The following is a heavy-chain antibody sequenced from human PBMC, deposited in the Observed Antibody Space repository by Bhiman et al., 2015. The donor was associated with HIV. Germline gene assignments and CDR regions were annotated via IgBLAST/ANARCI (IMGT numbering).Heavy chain of an antibody. CDR3: ARDPGIVVVTTTENHFDY. CDR1: GFTFSNYE. CDR2: ISSSSTTI. J-gene: IGHJ4*01. Sequence: VQLVESGGGVVQPGGSLRLSCAASGFTFSNYEMNWVRQAPGKGLEWLSYISSSSTTIYYAESVWGRFTISRDNAKNSLYLQMNSLRVEDTAVYYCARDPGIVVVTTTENHFDYWGQGTLVTVSS. D-gene: IGHD2-21*02. V-gene: IGHV3-48*03.